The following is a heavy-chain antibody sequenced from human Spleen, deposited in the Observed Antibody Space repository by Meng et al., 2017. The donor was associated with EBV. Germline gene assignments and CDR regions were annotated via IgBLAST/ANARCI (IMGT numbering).Heavy chain of an antibody. CDR3: VRDHRTLTGSLDP. D-gene: IGHD3-9*01. J-gene: IGHJ5*02. Sequence: QGQLVPSGAEVKTPGVPVKFSCKASGYSLTSYFMHWVRQSPGQGLEWMGRINPNNGDTNYAQKFLFRITMTRDTSISTAYMELRSLTSDDTGVYYCVRDHRTLTGSLDPWGQGTLVTVSS. CDR1: GYSLTSYF. V-gene: IGHV1-2*05. CDR2: INPNNGDT.